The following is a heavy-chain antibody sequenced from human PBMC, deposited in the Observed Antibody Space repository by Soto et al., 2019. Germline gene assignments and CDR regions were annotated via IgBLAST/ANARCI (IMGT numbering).Heavy chain of an antibody. D-gene: IGHD2-2*02. J-gene: IGHJ4*02. CDR2: INKDGSVT. CDR3: ARDISNGYNSY. CDR1: GFTLGDYW. Sequence: EVQLVESGGGLIQPGGSLKLSCTASGFTLGDYWMHWVRQIPGKGLVWVSRINKDGSVTNYAESVTGRFTISRDNAKTTLFLQMNSLRADDTAVYYCARDISNGYNSYWAQGTLVTVSS. V-gene: IGHV3-74*01.